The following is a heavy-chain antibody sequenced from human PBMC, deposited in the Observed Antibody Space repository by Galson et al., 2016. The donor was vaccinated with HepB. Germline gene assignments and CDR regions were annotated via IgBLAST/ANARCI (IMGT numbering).Heavy chain of an antibody. CDR3: ARQGTRWQLLSYEAFDI. D-gene: IGHD1-26*01. J-gene: IGHJ3*02. CDR2: IYYSGTT. Sequence: WGWIRQPPGKGLEWIGSIYYSGTTQYSPSLTGRIRISVDTSKNQFSLKVNSVTAADTAVYYCARQGTRWQLLSYEAFDIWGQGTMVTVSS. V-gene: IGHV4-39*01.